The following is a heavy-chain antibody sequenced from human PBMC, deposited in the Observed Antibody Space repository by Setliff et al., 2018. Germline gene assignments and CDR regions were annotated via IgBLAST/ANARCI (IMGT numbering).Heavy chain of an antibody. CDR2: ISPYSGET. Sequence: ASVKVSCKTSGFNFITYGFSWVRQAPGQGLEWLGWISPYSGETNNAQKFQDRLSVTADTSSKTIYMELRSLTFDDTAVYFCTTSRAPRVVLAADFDLWGQGTLVTVSS. CDR1: GFNFITYG. CDR3: TTSRAPRVVLAADFDL. J-gene: IGHJ4*02. D-gene: IGHD2-21*01. V-gene: IGHV1-18*01.